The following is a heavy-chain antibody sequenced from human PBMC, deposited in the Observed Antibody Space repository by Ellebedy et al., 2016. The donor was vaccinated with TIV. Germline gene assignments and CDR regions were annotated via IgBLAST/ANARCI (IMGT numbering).Heavy chain of an antibody. J-gene: IGHJ2*01. CDR1: GYTFSSYY. D-gene: IGHD1-1*01. CDR3: ATDRAPDGRNWCIDL. Sequence: AASVKVSCKASGYTFSSYYVHWVRQAPGQGLEWMGGIIPIFGTAKYAQKFQGRVTITADESTSTAYMELSSLRSEDTAVYYCATDRAPDGRNWCIDLWGRGTLVTVSS. CDR2: IIPIFGTA. V-gene: IGHV1-69*13.